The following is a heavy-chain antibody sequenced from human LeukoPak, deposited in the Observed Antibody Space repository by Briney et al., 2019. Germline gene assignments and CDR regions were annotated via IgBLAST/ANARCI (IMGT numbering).Heavy chain of an antibody. Sequence: SETLSLTCTVSGGSISSYYWSWIRQPPGKGLEWIGYIYYSGSTNYNSSLKSRVTISVDTSKDQFSLKLSSVTAADTAVYYCVRSDDFWSGYYGYWGQGTLVTVSS. CDR3: VRSDDFWSGYYGY. CDR2: IYYSGST. CDR1: GGSISSYY. D-gene: IGHD3-3*01. J-gene: IGHJ4*02. V-gene: IGHV4-59*01.